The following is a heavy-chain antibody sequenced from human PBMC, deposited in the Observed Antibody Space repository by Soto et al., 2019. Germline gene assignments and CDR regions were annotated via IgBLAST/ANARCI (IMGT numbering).Heavy chain of an antibody. CDR2: MNPNSGNT. Sequence: ASVKVSCKASGYTFTSYDINWVRQATGQGLEWMGWMNPNSGNTGYAQKFQGRVTMTRNTSISTAYMELSSLRSEDTAVYYCARVVLRFFEWLPEYYYYMDFRGTATTVTVSS. D-gene: IGHD3-3*01. V-gene: IGHV1-8*01. J-gene: IGHJ6*03. CDR1: GYTFTSYD. CDR3: ARVVLRFFEWLPEYYYYMDF.